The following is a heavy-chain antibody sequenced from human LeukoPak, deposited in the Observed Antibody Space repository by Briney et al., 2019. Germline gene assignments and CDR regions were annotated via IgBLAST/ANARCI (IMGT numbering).Heavy chain of an antibody. CDR2: INSDGSNS. J-gene: IGHJ4*02. CDR1: GFTFSNYW. Sequence: GGSLRLSCAASGFTFSNYWLHWVRQAPAKGLVWVSRINSDGSNSNYADSVKGRFTISRDNAKNTLYLQMNSLRAEDTALYYCARVGMTTVTYWGQGTLVTVSS. V-gene: IGHV3-74*01. CDR3: ARVGMTTVTY. D-gene: IGHD4-17*01.